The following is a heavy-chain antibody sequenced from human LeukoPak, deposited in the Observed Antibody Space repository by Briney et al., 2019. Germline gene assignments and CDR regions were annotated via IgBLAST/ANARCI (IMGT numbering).Heavy chain of an antibody. CDR2: INHSGST. CDR1: GGSFSGYY. D-gene: IGHD2-2*01. Sequence: SETLSLTCAVYGGSFSGYYWSWIRQPPGKGLEWIGEINHSGSTNYNPSLKSRVTISVDTSKNQFSLKLSSVTAADTAVYYCARGPINCSSPSCPNNCFDPWGQGTLVTVSS. CDR3: ARGPINCSSPSCPNNCFDP. V-gene: IGHV4-34*01. J-gene: IGHJ5*02.